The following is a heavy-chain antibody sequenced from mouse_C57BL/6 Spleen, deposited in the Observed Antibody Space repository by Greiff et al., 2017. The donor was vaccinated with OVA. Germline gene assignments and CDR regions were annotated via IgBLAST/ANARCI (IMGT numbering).Heavy chain of an antibody. CDR3: ARGGYYEGYFDV. D-gene: IGHD2-3*01. V-gene: IGHV5-16*01. J-gene: IGHJ1*03. CDR2: INYDGSST. CDR1: GFTFSDYY. Sequence: EVKLVESEGGLVQPGSSMKLSCTASGFTFSDYYMAWVRQVPEKGLEWVANINYDGSSTYYLDSLKSRFILSRDNAKNILYLQMSSLKSEDTATYYCARGGYYEGYFDVWGTGTTVTVSS.